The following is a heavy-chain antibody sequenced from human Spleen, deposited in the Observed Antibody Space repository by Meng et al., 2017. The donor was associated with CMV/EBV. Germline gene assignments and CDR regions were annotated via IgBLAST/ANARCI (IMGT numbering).Heavy chain of an antibody. V-gene: IGHV3-48*03. CDR3: ARLRGPTPSGNAFDI. D-gene: IGHD1-26*01. Sequence: GGSLRLSCAASGFTFSSYGMNWVRQAPGKGLEWLSYISGSGSTTFYADSVKGRFTISRDNAKSSLYLQMNSLRAEETALYYCARLRGPTPSGNAFDIWGQGTMVTVSS. J-gene: IGHJ3*02. CDR1: GFTFSSYG. CDR2: ISGSGSTT.